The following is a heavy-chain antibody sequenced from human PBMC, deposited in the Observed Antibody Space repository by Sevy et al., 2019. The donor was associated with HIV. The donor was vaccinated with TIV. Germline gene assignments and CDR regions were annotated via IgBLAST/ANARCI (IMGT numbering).Heavy chain of an antibody. D-gene: IGHD3-3*01. CDR2: ISSSSSYI. CDR3: ARVGNDFWSGYSYDAFDI. V-gene: IGHV3-21*01. Sequence: GGSLRLSCAASGFTFSSYSMNWVRQAPGKGLEWVSSISSSSSYIYYADSVKGRFTISRDNAKNSLYLQMNSLRAEETAVYYCARVGNDFWSGYSYDAFDIWGQGTMVTVSS. CDR1: GFTFSSYS. J-gene: IGHJ3*02.